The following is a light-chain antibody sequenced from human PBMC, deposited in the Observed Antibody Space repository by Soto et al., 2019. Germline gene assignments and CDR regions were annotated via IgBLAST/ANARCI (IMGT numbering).Light chain of an antibody. CDR2: DVN. CDR3: SAHVGTNTYV. V-gene: IGLV2-8*01. CDR1: ASDIGGYSF. Sequence: QSALTQPPSASGSPGQSVAISCTGTASDIGGYSFVSWYQQHPGQAPKLLIYDVNKRPSGVPDRFSGSKSGNTASLTVSGLQAEDEAEYYCSAHVGTNTYVFGTGTKLTVL. J-gene: IGLJ1*01.